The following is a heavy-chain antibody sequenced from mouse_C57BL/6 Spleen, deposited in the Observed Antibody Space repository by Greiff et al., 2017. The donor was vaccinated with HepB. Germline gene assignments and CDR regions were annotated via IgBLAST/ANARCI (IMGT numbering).Heavy chain of an antibody. V-gene: IGHV5-9-1*02. D-gene: IGHD2-4*01. J-gene: IGHJ3*01. CDR1: GFTFSSYA. CDR2: ISSGGDYI. Sequence: EVQGVESGEGLVKPGGSLKLSCAASGFTFSSYAMSWVRQTPEKRLEWVAYISSGGDYIYYADTVKGRFTISRDNARNTLYLQMSSLKSEDTAMYYCTSHHDYTWFAYWGQGTLVTVSA. CDR3: TSHHDYTWFAY.